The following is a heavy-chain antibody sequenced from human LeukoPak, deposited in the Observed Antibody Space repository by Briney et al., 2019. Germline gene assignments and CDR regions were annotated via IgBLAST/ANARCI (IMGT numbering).Heavy chain of an antibody. J-gene: IGHJ6*02. CDR2: IYYSGST. Sequence: SETLSLTCTVSGVSISSSSYYWGWIRQPPGKGLEWIGSIYYSGSTYYNPSLKSRVTISVDTSKNQFSLKLSSVTAADTAVYYCARSPSSADVWGQGTTVTVSS. CDR3: ARSPSSADV. CDR1: GVSISSSSYY. V-gene: IGHV4-39*01.